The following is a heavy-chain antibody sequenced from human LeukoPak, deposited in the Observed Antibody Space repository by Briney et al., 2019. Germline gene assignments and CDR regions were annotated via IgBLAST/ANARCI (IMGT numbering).Heavy chain of an antibody. CDR2: IYYSGST. CDR1: GGSISSSSYY. CDR3: ARSITMIVVVFNY. D-gene: IGHD3-22*01. V-gene: IGHV4-39*01. Sequence: SETLSLTCTVSGGSISSSSYYWGWIRQPPGKGLEWIGCIYYSGSTYYNPSLKSRVTISVDTSKNQFSLKLSSVTAADTAVYYCARSITMIVVVFNYWGQGTLVTVSS. J-gene: IGHJ4*02.